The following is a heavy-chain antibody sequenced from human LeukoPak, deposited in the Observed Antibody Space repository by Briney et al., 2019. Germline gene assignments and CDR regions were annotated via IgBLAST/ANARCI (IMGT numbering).Heavy chain of an antibody. CDR1: GFTFSSYA. D-gene: IGHD3-10*01. CDR3: TKDGSASGTYSFDY. J-gene: IGHJ4*02. V-gene: IGHV3-23*01. CDR2: ISGTGGST. Sequence: GGSLRLSCVASGFTFSSYAMSWVRQAPGKGLEWVSAISGTGGSTYYVDSVKGRLTISRDNSKNTVYLQMNSLSAEDTALYYCTKDGSASGTYSFDYWGQGTLVTVSS.